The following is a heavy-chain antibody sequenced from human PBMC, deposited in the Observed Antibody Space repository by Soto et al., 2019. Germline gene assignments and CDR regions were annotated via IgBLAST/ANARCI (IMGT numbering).Heavy chain of an antibody. CDR3: AKDVSSSGRGYYGMDV. CDR1: GFAFSSYA. J-gene: IGHJ6*02. V-gene: IGHV3-23*01. Sequence: EVQLLESGGGLLQPGGSLRLSCAASGFAFSSYAMSWVRQAPGKGLEWVSAISGSGGSTYYADSVKGWFSISRDNSKNTLHLQMNSLRAEDTAVYYCAKDVSSSGRGYYGMDVWGQGTTVTVSS. CDR2: ISGSGGST. D-gene: IGHD6-6*01.